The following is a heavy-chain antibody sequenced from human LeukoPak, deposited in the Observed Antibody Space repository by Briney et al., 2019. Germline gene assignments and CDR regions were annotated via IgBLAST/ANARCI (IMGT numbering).Heavy chain of an antibody. Sequence: GGSLRLSCETAGFTFSSYVMYWVRRTPGKGLVWVSRISHDGIISYADSVKGRFTISRDNAKNTLILQMNSLRVEDTAVYYCARDWVYKIDYWGRGTLVTVSS. CDR2: ISHDGII. V-gene: IGHV3-74*01. CDR3: ARDWVYKIDY. D-gene: IGHD5-24*01. J-gene: IGHJ4*02. CDR1: GFTFSSYV.